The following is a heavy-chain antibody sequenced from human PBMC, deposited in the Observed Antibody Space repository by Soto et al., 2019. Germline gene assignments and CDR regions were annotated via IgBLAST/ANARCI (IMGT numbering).Heavy chain of an antibody. J-gene: IGHJ4*02. CDR2: ISSSTGNT. CDR3: EKRVGYDFWSRNFDH. CDR1: GFSFRNYA. D-gene: IGHD3-3*01. V-gene: IGHV3-23*01. Sequence: PGGSLRLSCAASGFSFRNYAMSWVRQAPGKGLEWVSTISSSTGNTYYADSVKGRFTISRDNSKITLYLQMSSLRAEDTAVYYCEKRVGYDFWSRNFDHWGQGPLVAVSS.